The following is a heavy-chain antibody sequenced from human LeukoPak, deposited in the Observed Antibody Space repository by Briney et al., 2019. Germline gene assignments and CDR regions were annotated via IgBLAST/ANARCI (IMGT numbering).Heavy chain of an antibody. CDR3: ARPSKGYSYGFDY. CDR1: GGSISSSSYY. V-gene: IGHV4-39*01. J-gene: IGHJ4*02. Sequence: PSETLSLTCTVSGGSISSSSYYWGWIRQPPGKGLEWIGSIYYSGSTYYNPSLKSRVTISVDTSKNQFSLKLSSVTAADTAVYYCARPSKGYSYGFDYWGQGTLVTVSS. D-gene: IGHD5-18*01. CDR2: IYYSGST.